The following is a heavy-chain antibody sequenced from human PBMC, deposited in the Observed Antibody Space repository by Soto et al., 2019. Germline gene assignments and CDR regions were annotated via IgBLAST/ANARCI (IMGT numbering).Heavy chain of an antibody. J-gene: IGHJ4*02. CDR1: GFSLTTSGVG. CDR2: IYWDDDK. CDR3: AHRVLRTVFGLVTTTAIYFDF. Sequence: QITLNESGPTQVKPRQTLTLTCTFSGFSLTTSGVGVGWIRQAPGKAPEWIALIYWDDDKRNSPSMKSRLTSTKDPSKNQVVLTMADLDPADTATYYCAHRVLRTVFGLVTTTAIYFDFWGQGTPVAVSS. D-gene: IGHD3-3*01. V-gene: IGHV2-5*02.